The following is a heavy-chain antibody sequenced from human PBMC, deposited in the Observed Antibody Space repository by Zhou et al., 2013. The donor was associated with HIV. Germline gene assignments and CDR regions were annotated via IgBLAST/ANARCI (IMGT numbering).Heavy chain of an antibody. CDR1: GGTFSSYA. J-gene: IGHJ3*02. D-gene: IGHD1-26*01. V-gene: IGHV1-69*05. CDR3: CLWGAEGSAFDI. Sequence: QVQLVQSGAEVKKPGSSVKVSCKASGGTFSSYAISWVRQAPGQGLEWMGGIIPIFGTANYAQKFQGRVTITTDESTSTAYMELSSLRSEDTAVYYCCLWGAEGSAFDIWGQGTMVTVSS. CDR2: IIPIFGTA.